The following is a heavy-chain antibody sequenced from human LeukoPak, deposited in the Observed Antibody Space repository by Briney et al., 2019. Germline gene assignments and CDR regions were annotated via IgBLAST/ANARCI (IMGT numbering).Heavy chain of an antibody. CDR2: IWYDGSNK. J-gene: IGHJ4*02. V-gene: IGHV3-33*06. CDR1: GFTFSSYG. D-gene: IGHD3-22*01. CDR3: AKDSSHYDSSGSGPDY. Sequence: GGSLRLSCAASGFTFSSYGMHWVRQAPGKGLEWVAVIWYDGSNKYYAESVKGRFTISRDNSKNMLYLQMNSLRAENTAVYYCAKDSSHYDSSGSGPDYWGQGTLVTVSS.